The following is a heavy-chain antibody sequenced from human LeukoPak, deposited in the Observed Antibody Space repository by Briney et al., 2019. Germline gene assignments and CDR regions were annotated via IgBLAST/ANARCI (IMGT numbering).Heavy chain of an antibody. V-gene: IGHV3-23*01. D-gene: IGHD5-24*01. J-gene: IGHJ4*02. CDR3: AKVGDGYNSIDY. CDR1: GFTFSSYA. Sequence: GGSLRLSCAASGFTFSSYAMSWVRQAPGKGLEWVSAISGSGGSTYYADSVKGRFTISRDNSKNTLYLQMNNLRAEDTAVYYCAKVGDGYNSIDYWGQGTLVTVSS. CDR2: ISGSGGST.